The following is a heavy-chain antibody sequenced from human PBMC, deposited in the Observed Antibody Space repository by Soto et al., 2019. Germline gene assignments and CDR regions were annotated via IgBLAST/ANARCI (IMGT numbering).Heavy chain of an antibody. J-gene: IGHJ4*02. D-gene: IGHD2-2*02. CDR1: GYTFTSYD. CDR2: MNPNSGNT. CDR3: ARGLCSTSCYRGTLGSDY. Sequence: GASVKVSCKASGYTFTSYDINWVRQATGQGLEWMGWMNPNSGNTGYAQKFQGRVTMTRNTSISTAYMELSSLRSEDTAVYYCARGLCSTSCYRGTLGSDYWGQGTLVTVSS. V-gene: IGHV1-8*01.